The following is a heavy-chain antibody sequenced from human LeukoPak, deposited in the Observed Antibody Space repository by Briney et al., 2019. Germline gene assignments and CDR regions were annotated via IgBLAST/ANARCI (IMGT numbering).Heavy chain of an antibody. V-gene: IGHV1-69*10. CDR1: GGTLRKYT. D-gene: IGHD5-24*01. Sequence: SVKVSCKASGGTLRKYTISWVRQAPGQGLEWVGGIIPILGRTDYAQKFQGRVTITADESTCTAYMDLTSLRSEDTAVYYCARDRVEGAFDIWGQGTTVTVSS. CDR3: ARDRVEGAFDI. CDR2: IIPILGRT. J-gene: IGHJ3*02.